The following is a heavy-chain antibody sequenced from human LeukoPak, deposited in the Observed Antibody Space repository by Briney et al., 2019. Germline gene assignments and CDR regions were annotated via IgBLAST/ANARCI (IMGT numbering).Heavy chain of an antibody. D-gene: IGHD3-10*01. J-gene: IGHJ6*03. V-gene: IGHV4-39*01. CDR1: GFTFSSYAT. CDR3: ARHRYYYRSGSYYGAPYYMDV. CDR2: IYYSGST. Sequence: GSLRLSCAASGFTFSSYATHWIRQPPGKGLEWIGSIYYSGSTYYNPSLKSRVTISVDTSKNQFSLKLSSVTAADTAVYYCARHRYYYRSGSYYGAPYYMDVWGKGTTVTISS.